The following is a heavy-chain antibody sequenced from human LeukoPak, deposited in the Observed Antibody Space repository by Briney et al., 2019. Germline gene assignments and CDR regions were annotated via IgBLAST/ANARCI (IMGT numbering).Heavy chain of an antibody. Sequence: GGSVRLSCAASGFTLSSYAMSGVRQAPGKGLEGVSAISGSCGSTYYADSVKGRFTISRDNSKNTLYLQMNSLRAEDTAVYYCARDYCSGVTCYSGYWGQGTLVTVSS. CDR3: ARDYCSGVTCYSGY. CDR2: ISGSCGST. J-gene: IGHJ4*02. D-gene: IGHD2-15*01. CDR1: GFTLSSYA. V-gene: IGHV3-23*01.